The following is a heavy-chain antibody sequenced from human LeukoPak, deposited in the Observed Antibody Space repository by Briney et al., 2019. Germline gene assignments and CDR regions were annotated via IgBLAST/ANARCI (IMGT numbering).Heavy chain of an antibody. CDR2: ISSSSSYT. CDR3: ASQGVDGDYLFDY. J-gene: IGHJ4*02. V-gene: IGHV3-11*03. Sequence: GGSLRLSCAASGFSFSDYYMNWIRQAPGKGLEWVSLISSSSSYTNYADSVKGRFTISRDNAKNSLFLQMNSLRAEDTAVYYCASQGVDGDYLFDYWGQGTLVTVSS. D-gene: IGHD4-17*01. CDR1: GFSFSDYY.